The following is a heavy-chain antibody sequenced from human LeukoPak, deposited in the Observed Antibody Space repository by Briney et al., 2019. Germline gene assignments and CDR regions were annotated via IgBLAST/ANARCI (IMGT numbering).Heavy chain of an antibody. CDR2: ISTSSSII. CDR1: GFTFSSYS. Sequence: GGSLRLSCAASGFTFSSYSMNWVRQAPGRGLEWVSYISTSSSIIDYADSVKGRFTISRDNAKNSLYLQMNSLRAEDTAVYYCARARAYSYGYSDYWGQGTLVTVSS. CDR3: ARARAYSYGYSDY. D-gene: IGHD5-18*01. J-gene: IGHJ4*02. V-gene: IGHV3-48*01.